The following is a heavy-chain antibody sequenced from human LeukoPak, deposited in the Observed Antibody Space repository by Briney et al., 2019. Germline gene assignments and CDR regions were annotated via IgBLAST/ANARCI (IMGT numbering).Heavy chain of an antibody. CDR2: IIPIFGTA. CDR3: ARVSGYSGYDSTPNH. J-gene: IGHJ5*02. Sequence: ASVKVSCKASGGTFSSYAISWVRQAPGQGLEWMGGIIPIFGTANYAQKFQGRVTITTDESTSTAYMELSSLRSEDTAVYYCARVSGYSGYDSTPNHWGQGTLVTVSS. D-gene: IGHD5-12*01. CDR1: GGTFSSYA. V-gene: IGHV1-69*05.